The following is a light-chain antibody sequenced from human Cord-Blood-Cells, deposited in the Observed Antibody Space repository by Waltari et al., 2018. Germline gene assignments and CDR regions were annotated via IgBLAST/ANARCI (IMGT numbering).Light chain of an antibody. J-gene: IGKJ2*01. CDR1: QSVSSSY. V-gene: IGKV3-20*01. Sequence: EIVLTQSPGTLSLSPGERATLSCRASQSVSSSYLAWYQQKPGQAPRRLINGASSRATGIPDMFSGSGSGTDCPLTISRLEPEDFAVYYCQQYGSSPYTFGQWTKLEIK. CDR2: GAS. CDR3: QQYGSSPYT.